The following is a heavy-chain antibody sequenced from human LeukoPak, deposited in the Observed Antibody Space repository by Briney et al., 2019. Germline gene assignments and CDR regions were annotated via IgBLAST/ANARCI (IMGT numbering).Heavy chain of an antibody. V-gene: IGHV3-74*01. CDR1: GNYW. J-gene: IGHJ4*02. D-gene: IGHD2/OR15-2a*01. Sequence: GGSLRISCAASGNYWMHWVRQVLGKGLVWVSHINSDGSWTSYADSVKGRFTISKDNAKNTVYLQMNSLRAEDTVVYYCVSFYETYWGRGTLVTVSS. CDR2: INSDGSWT. CDR3: VSFYETY.